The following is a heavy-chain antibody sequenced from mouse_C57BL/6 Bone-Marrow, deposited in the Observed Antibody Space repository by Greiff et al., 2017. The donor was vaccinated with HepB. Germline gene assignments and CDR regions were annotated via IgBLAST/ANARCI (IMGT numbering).Heavy chain of an antibody. J-gene: IGHJ4*01. V-gene: IGHV1-22*01. CDR3: ATPTVVATKAMDY. D-gene: IGHD1-1*01. CDR1: GYTFTDYN. Sequence: VQLKQSGPELVKPGASVKMSCKASGYTFTDYNMHWVKQSHGKSLEWIGYINPNNGGTSYNQKFKGKATLTVNKSSSTAYMELRSLTSEDSAVYYCATPTVVATKAMDYWGQGTSVTVSS. CDR2: INPNNGGT.